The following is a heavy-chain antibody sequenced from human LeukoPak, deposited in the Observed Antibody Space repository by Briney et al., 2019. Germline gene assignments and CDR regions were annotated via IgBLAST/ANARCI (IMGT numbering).Heavy chain of an antibody. D-gene: IGHD3-22*01. CDR1: GGSITSDDYY. J-gene: IGHJ5*02. V-gene: IGHV4-31*03. CDR2: ISYSGST. CDR3: ARDRRAGQSGYWSDP. Sequence: SQTLSLTCTVSGGSITSDDYYWSWIRQHPGKGLEWIGCISYSGSTYYNPSLKSRVTISVDTSKNQFSLKLTSVTAADTAVYYCARDRRAGQSGYWSDPWGQGTLVTVSS.